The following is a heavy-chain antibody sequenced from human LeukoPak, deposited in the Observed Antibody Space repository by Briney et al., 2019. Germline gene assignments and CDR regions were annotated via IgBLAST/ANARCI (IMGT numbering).Heavy chain of an antibody. CDR3: AREEDCSGGSCYFDY. J-gene: IGHJ4*02. D-gene: IGHD2-15*01. CDR2: INPSGGST. CDR1: GYTFTSYY. Sequence: ASVKVSCKAPGYTFTSYYMHWVRQAPGQGLEWMGIINPSGGSTSYAQKFRGRVTMTRDMSTSTVYMELSSLRSEDTAVYYCAREEDCSGGSCYFDYWGQGTLVTVSS. V-gene: IGHV1-46*01.